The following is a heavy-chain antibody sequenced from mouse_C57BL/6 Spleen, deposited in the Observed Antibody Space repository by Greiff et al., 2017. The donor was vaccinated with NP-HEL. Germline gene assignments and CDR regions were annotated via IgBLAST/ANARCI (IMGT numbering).Heavy chain of an antibody. CDR2: IYIGNGYT. Sequence: DVKLQESGAELVRPGSSVKMSCKTSGYTFTSYGINWVKQRPGQGLEWIGYIYIGNGYTEYNEKFKGKATLTSDTSSSTAYMQLSSLTSEDSAIYFCAREGATMVTGEGYWYFDVWGTGTTVTVSS. CDR1: GYTFTSYG. V-gene: IGHV1-58*01. D-gene: IGHD2-2*01. J-gene: IGHJ1*03. CDR3: AREGATMVTGEGYWYFDV.